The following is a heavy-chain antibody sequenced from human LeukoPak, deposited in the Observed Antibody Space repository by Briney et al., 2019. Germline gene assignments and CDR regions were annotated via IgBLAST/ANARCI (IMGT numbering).Heavy chain of an antibody. CDR1: GGSISSSSYY. J-gene: IGHJ4*02. Sequence: SETLSLTCTVSGGSISSSSYYWGWIRQPPGKGLEWIGYIYYTGSTNYNPSLKSRVTISVDTSKNQFSLKLSSVTAADTAVYYCARVSITMVRGVINYWGQGTLVTVSS. CDR2: IYYTGST. V-gene: IGHV4-39*07. D-gene: IGHD3-10*01. CDR3: ARVSITMVRGVINY.